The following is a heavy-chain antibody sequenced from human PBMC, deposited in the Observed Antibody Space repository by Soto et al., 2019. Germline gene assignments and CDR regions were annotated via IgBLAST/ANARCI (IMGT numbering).Heavy chain of an antibody. CDR2: ISYDGSNK. CDR1: GFTFSSYG. J-gene: IGHJ4*02. CDR3: AKGSNVAAGTVDY. V-gene: IGHV3-30*18. Sequence: PGGSLRLSCAASGFTFSSYGMHWVRQAPGKGLEWVAVISYDGSNKYYADSVKGRFTISRDNSKNTLYLQMNSLRAEDTAVYYCAKGSNVAAGTVDYWRKGTLVTISS. D-gene: IGHD6-13*01.